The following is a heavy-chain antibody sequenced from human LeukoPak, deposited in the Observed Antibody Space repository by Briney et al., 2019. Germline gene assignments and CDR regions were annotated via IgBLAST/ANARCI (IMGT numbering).Heavy chain of an antibody. CDR2: IIPIFGTA. D-gene: IGHD3-16*01. Sequence: GASVKVSCTASGGTFSIYAISWVRQAPGQGLEWMGGIIPIFGTANYAQKFQGRVTITADESTSTAYMELSSLRSEDTAVYYCARALSSLGANWFDPWGQGTLVTVSS. CDR1: GGTFSIYA. CDR3: ARALSSLGANWFDP. J-gene: IGHJ5*02. V-gene: IGHV1-69*13.